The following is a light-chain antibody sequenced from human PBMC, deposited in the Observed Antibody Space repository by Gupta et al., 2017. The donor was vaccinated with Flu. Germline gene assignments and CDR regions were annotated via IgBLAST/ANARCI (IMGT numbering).Light chain of an antibody. V-gene: IGKV3-11*01. CDR1: QSVKNY. J-gene: IGKJ4*01. CDR2: EAS. Sequence: EIVLTQSPATLSLSPGERATLSCRASQSVKNYLAWYQQKPGQAPRLLIYEASNRATGVPARFGGSGSGTDFTLTISSLEPEDFAVYYCHHRSNCPITFGGGTKVEIK. CDR3: HHRSNCPIT.